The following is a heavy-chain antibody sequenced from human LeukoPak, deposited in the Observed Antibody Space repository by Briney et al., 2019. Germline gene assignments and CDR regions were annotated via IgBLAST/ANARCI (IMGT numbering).Heavy chain of an antibody. D-gene: IGHD3-9*01. CDR1: GFTFSSYA. CDR2: ISSNGGST. J-gene: IGHJ4*02. V-gene: IGHV3-64*01. CDR3: ARDPTNYDILTGYRPPDY. Sequence: GGSLRLSCAASGFTFSSYATHWVRQAPGKGLEYVSAISSNGGSTYYANSVKGRFTISRDNSKNTLYLQMGSLRAEDMAVYYCARDPTNYDILTGYRPPDYWGQGTLVTVSS.